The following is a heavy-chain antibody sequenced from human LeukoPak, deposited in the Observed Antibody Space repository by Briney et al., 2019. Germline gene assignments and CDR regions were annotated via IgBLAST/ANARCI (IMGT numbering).Heavy chain of an antibody. Sequence: SVKVSCKASGGTFSSYAISWVRQAPGQGLEWMGGIIPIFGTANYAQKFQGRVTITADESTSTAYMELSSLRSEDTAVYYCARVNVAGSIMITFGGVGLYAFDIWGQGTMVTVSS. D-gene: IGHD3-16*01. J-gene: IGHJ3*02. CDR3: ARVNVAGSIMITFGGVGLYAFDI. V-gene: IGHV1-69*13. CDR2: IIPIFGTA. CDR1: GGTFSSYA.